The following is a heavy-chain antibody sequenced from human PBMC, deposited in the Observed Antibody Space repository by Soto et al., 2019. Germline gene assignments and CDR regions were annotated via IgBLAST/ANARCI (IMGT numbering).Heavy chain of an antibody. J-gene: IGHJ6*02. CDR3: ARSPRGRAYYYDSSGYYPGEVDV. D-gene: IGHD3-22*01. Sequence: GAAVKVSCKACGYTFAGYYMHWVRQAPGQGLEWMGWINPNSGGTNYAQKFQGWVTMTRDTSISTAYMELSRLRSDDTAVYYCARSPRGRAYYYDSSGYYPGEVDVWG. V-gene: IGHV1-2*04. CDR2: INPNSGGT. CDR1: GYTFAGYY.